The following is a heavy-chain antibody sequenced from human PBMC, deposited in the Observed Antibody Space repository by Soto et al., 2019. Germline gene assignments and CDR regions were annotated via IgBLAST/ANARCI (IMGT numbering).Heavy chain of an antibody. D-gene: IGHD2-21*02. J-gene: IGHJ4*02. CDR1: GFTFSSYA. V-gene: IGHV3-64*01. CDR2: INRNWGST. Sequence: EVQLVESGGGLVQPGGSLRLSCAASGFTFSSYAMHWVRQAPGKGLEYVSTINRNWGSTYYANSVKGRFTISRDNSKNSLYLQMGSLRAEDMAVYYCARGGSDYYFDYWGQGTLVTVSS. CDR3: ARGGSDYYFDY.